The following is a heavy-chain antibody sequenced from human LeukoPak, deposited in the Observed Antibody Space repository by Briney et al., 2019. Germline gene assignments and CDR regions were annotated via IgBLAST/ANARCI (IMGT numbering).Heavy chain of an antibody. V-gene: IGHV3-7*01. D-gene: IGHD6-13*01. J-gene: IGHJ4*02. CDR2: IKLDGSEK. CDR1: GFTFGKYW. CDR3: ARDGIAAVDFDY. Sequence: GGSLRLSCVASGFTFGKYWMSWVRQAPGKGLEWVANIKLDGSEKNYVDSVKGRFTISRDNAKNTLYLQMNSLRAEDTAVYYCARDGIAAVDFDYWGQGILVTVSS.